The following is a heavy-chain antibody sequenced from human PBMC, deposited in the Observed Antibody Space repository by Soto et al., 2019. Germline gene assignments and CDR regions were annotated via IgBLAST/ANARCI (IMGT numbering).Heavy chain of an antibody. J-gene: IGHJ6*01. CDR2: INHSGST. CDR3: ARGNVTGAFAFYI. V-gene: IGHV4-34*01. D-gene: IGHD3-3*02. CDR1: GGSSSGYY. Sequence: SEALSPTCAVDGGSSSGYYWCWIRQPPGKGLEWIGEINHSGSTNYNPSLKSRVTITADTSTNHFSLKLNYLTAADTAVYYFARGNVTGAFAFYIWGQGTMGTGSS.